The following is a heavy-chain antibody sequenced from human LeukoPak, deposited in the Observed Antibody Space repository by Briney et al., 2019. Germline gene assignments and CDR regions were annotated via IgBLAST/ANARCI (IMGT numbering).Heavy chain of an antibody. CDR1: GFTFSSYA. Sequence: PGGSLRLSCAASGFTFSSYAMSWVRQAPGKGLEWVSAISGSGGSTYYADSVKGRFTISRDNSKNTLYLQMNSLRAEDTAVYYCAKGDNDILTGYYNSLDYWGQGTLVTVSS. J-gene: IGHJ4*02. CDR3: AKGDNDILTGYYNSLDY. D-gene: IGHD3-9*01. CDR2: ISGSGGST. V-gene: IGHV3-23*01.